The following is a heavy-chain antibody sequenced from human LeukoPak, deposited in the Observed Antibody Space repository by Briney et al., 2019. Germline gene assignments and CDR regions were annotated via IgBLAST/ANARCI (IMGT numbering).Heavy chain of an antibody. J-gene: IGHJ5*02. D-gene: IGHD4-17*01. V-gene: IGHV1-2*02. Sequence: ASVKVSFKASEYTFTGYYVHWVRQAPGQGLEWMGWINPNSGGTNYAQKFQGRVTMTRDTSISTAYMELSRLRSDDTAVYYCASQTTVTTSWFDPWGQGTLVTVSS. CDR1: EYTFTGYY. CDR2: INPNSGGT. CDR3: ASQTTVTTSWFDP.